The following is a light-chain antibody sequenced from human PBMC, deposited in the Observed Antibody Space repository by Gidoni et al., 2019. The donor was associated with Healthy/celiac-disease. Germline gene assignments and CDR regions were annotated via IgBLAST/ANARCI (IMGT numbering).Light chain of an antibody. CDR3: QAWDSSIVV. J-gene: IGLJ2*01. V-gene: IGLV3-1*01. CDR2: QDS. Sequence: SYELTQPPSVSVSTGQTASITCSGDKLGDKYACCYQQKPGQSPVLVIYQDSKRPSGIPERFSGSNSGNTATLTISGTQAMDEADYYCQAWDSSIVVFGGGTKLTVL. CDR1: KLGDKY.